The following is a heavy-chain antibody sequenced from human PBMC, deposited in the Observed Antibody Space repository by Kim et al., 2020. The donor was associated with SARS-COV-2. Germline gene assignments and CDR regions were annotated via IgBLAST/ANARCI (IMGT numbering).Heavy chain of an antibody. CDR1: GFTFGSFV. CDR2: VGGSGRNT. Sequence: GGSLRLFCATSGFTFGSFVMNWVRQAPGKGLEWVSGVGGSGRNTYYADSVKGRFTISRDNSKNTLFLEMNSLRVEDTAVYYCAKSVGGAAAFDQWGQGTL. D-gene: IGHD6-13*01. CDR3: AKSVGGAAAFDQ. J-gene: IGHJ4*02. V-gene: IGHV3-23*01.